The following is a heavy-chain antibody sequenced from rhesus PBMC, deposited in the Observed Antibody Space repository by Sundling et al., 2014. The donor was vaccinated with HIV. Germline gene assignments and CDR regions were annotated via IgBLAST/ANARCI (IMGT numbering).Heavy chain of an antibody. CDR2: INGNSGRT. CDR1: GASISLYW. J-gene: IGHJ4*01. D-gene: IGHD5-12*01. V-gene: IGHV4-80*01. Sequence: QVHLQESGPGLVKPSETLSLTCTVSGASISLYWWTWIRQPPGKGLEWIGEINGNSGRTDYNPSLKSRVTTSTDTSKNQFFLKLSSVTAADTAVYYCARPREYFYSYDYWGQGVLVTVSS. CDR3: ARPREYFYSYDY.